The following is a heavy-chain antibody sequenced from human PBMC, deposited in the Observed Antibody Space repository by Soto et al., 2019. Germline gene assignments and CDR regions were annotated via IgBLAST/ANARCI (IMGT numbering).Heavy chain of an antibody. CDR2: IYYSGST. CDR1: GGSISSGGYY. CDR3: ARDPRIPLMSSWCYFDL. J-gene: IGHJ2*01. D-gene: IGHD6-6*01. V-gene: IGHV4-31*03. Sequence: QVQLQESGPGLVKPSHTLSLTCTVSGGSISSGGYYWSWIRQHPGKGLEWFGYIYYSGSTYYNPSLKSRVTIAVDTSKTQFTLKLSSVNAASTTVYYCARDPRIPLMSSWCYFDLWGRVTMVTVSS.